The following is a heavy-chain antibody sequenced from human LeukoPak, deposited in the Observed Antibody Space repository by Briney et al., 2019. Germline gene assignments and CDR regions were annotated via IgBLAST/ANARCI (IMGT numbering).Heavy chain of an antibody. CDR1: GGSISGYY. J-gene: IGHJ4*02. CDR2: INHSGST. V-gene: IGHV4-34*01. Sequence: SETLSLTCTVSGGSISGYYWSWIRQPPGKGLEWIGEINHSGSTNYNPSLKSRVTISVDTSKNQFSLKLSSVTAADTAVYYCARHIRYYYDSSGYSLDYWGQGTLVTVSS. CDR3: ARHIRYYYDSSGYSLDY. D-gene: IGHD3-22*01.